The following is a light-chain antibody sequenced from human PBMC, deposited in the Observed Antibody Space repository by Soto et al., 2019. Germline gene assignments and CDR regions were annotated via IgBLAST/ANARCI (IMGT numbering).Light chain of an antibody. J-gene: IGLJ1*01. CDR3: QDKDKRVNANV. Sequence: QSVLTQPPPVSGAPGQRVTVSCTGTSSNIGAAYEVHCYHQLPGTAPKLLVSGNGNRPSAVPDRLPASKSVTSASLALTRLQADDGREYLCQDKDKRVNANVFGGGTKVTVL. CDR1: SSNIGAAYE. V-gene: IGLV1-40*01. CDR2: GNG.